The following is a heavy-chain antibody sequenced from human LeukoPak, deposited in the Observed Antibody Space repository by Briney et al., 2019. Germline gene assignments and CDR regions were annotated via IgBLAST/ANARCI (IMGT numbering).Heavy chain of an antibody. CDR2: ISGSGGST. CDR3: AKESCSSTSCYIDY. Sequence: GGPLRLSCAASGFTFSSYAMSWVRQAPGKGLGWVSAISGSGGSTYYADSVKGRFTISRDNSKNTLYLQMNSLRAEDTAVYYCAKESCSSTSCYIDYWGQGTLVTVSS. CDR1: GFTFSSYA. D-gene: IGHD2-2*01. V-gene: IGHV3-23*01. J-gene: IGHJ4*02.